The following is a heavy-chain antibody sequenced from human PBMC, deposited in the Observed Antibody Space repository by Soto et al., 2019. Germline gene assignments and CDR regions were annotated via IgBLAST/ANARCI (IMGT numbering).Heavy chain of an antibody. Sequence: ASVNVSCKASGNIFTDYYVHWVRQAPGQGLEWMGWINPNSGVKNYEQKFQGRVTMTRDTSITTTYMELSRLTSDDTAVYYCARIRLMDTRPWENWFDPWGQGPVVTVSA. V-gene: IGHV1-2*02. D-gene: IGHD5-18*01. CDR3: ARIRLMDTRPWENWFDP. CDR1: GNIFTDYY. CDR2: INPNSGVK. J-gene: IGHJ5*02.